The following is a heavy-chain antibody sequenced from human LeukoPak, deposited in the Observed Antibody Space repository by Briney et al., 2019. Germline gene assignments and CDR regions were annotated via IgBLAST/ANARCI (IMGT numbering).Heavy chain of an antibody. CDR1: EFTFSNYA. Sequence: GGSLRLSCAASEFTFSNYAMSWVRQAPGKGLEWVSAISGSGASTYHADSVKGRFTISRDNAKNSLYLQMNSLRAEDTAVYYCAREPYSYGFDYWGQGTLVTVSS. CDR2: ISGSGAST. J-gene: IGHJ4*02. V-gene: IGHV3-23*01. CDR3: AREPYSYGFDY. D-gene: IGHD5-18*01.